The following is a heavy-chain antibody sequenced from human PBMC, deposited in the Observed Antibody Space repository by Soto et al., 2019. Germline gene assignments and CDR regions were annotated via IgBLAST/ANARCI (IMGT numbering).Heavy chain of an antibody. D-gene: IGHD3-22*01. CDR3: ARKDYYDSSGYRRDFDY. CDR1: GYTFTSYG. CDR2: ISACNGNT. J-gene: IGHJ4*02. Sequence: ASVKVSCKASGYTFTSYGISWVRQAPGQGLEWMGWISACNGNTNYAQKLQGRVTMTTDTSTSTAYMELRSLRSDDTAVYYCARKDYYDSSGYRRDFDYWSQGTLVTGSS. V-gene: IGHV1-18*01.